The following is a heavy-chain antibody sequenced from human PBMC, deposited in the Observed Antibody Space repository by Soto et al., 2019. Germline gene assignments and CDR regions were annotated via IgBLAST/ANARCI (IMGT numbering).Heavy chain of an antibody. Sequence: EVQLVESGGGLVQPGRSLRLSCAASGFTFDDYAMHWVRQAPGKGLEWVSGISWNSGSIGYADSVKGRFTISRDNAKNSLYLQMNSLRADDTALYYCAKGLAADYYYYGMDVWGQGTTVTVSS. V-gene: IGHV3-9*01. CDR1: GFTFDDYA. CDR3: AKGLAADYYYYGMDV. D-gene: IGHD6-13*01. J-gene: IGHJ6*02. CDR2: ISWNSGSI.